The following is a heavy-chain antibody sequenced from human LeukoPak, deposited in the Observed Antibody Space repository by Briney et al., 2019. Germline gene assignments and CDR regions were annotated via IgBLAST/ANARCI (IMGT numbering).Heavy chain of an antibody. D-gene: IGHD2/OR15-2a*01. CDR1: GNYW. CDR2: VNGDGCGT. V-gene: IGHV3-74*01. Sequence: GGSLRLSCAASGNYWMHWVRQAPGQGLVWVSHVNGDGCGTTYADSVKGRFTISKDNAKNTVYLQMNNLRAEDTAVYYCVSFYEAYWGRGTLVTVSS. J-gene: IGHJ4*02. CDR3: VSFYEAY.